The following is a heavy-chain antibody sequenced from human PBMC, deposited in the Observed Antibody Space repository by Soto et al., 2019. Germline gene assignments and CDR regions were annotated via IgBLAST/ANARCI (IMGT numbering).Heavy chain of an antibody. CDR3: ARVRLRYSSSWTSPDF. CDR1: GGSFSGYY. J-gene: IGHJ4*02. V-gene: IGHV4-34*01. D-gene: IGHD6-13*01. Sequence: PSETLSLTCAVYGGSFSGYYWSWIRQPPGKGLEWIGEINHSGSTNYNPSLKSRVTISVDTSKNQFSLKLSSVTAADTAVYYCARVRLRYSSSWTSPDFWGQGTLVTGSS. CDR2: INHSGST.